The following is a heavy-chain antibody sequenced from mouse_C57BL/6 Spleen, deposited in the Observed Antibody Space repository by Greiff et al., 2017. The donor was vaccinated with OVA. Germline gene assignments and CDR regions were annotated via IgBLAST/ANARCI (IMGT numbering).Heavy chain of an antibody. CDR1: GYSITSGYY. Sequence: EVQLQQSGPGLVKPSQSLSLTCSVTGYSITSGYYWNWIRQFPGNKLEWMGYISYDGSNNYNPSLKNRISITRDTSKNQFFLKLNSVTTEDTATDYCARYSNYEDYAMDYWGQGTSVTVSS. CDR2: ISYDGSN. V-gene: IGHV3-6*01. J-gene: IGHJ4*01. CDR3: ARYSNYEDYAMDY. D-gene: IGHD2-5*01.